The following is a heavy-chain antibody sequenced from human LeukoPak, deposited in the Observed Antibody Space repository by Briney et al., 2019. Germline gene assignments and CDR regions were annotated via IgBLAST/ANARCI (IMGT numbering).Heavy chain of an antibody. Sequence: SETLSLTCAVYGGSFSGYYWSWIRQPPGKGLEWIGEINLSGSTNYNPSLKSRVTISVHTSKNQFSLKLSSVTAADTAVYYCGARAKMRGRYCSSTSCYNGWFDPWGQGTLVTVSS. J-gene: IGHJ5*02. V-gene: IGHV4-34*01. D-gene: IGHD2-2*01. CDR3: GARAKMRGRYCSSTSCYNGWFDP. CDR2: INLSGST. CDR1: GGSFSGYY.